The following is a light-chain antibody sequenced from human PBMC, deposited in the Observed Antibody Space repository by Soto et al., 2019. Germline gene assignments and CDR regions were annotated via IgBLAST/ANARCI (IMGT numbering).Light chain of an antibody. V-gene: IGKV3-20*01. Sequence: EIVLTQSPGTLSLSPGERPTLSCRASQSVSDMYLAWYQQKPGQAPRLLIYASNRATGIPDRFSGSGSGTDFTLTISRLEPEDFAVYYCQHYGTSALFGPGTKVDIK. CDR1: QSVSDMY. CDR3: QHYGTSAL. CDR2: AS. J-gene: IGKJ3*01.